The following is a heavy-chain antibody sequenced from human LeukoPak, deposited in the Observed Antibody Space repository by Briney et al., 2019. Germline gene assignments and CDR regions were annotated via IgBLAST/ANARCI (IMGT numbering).Heavy chain of an antibody. Sequence: SETLSLTCTVSGGSISANYWIWMRQSAGKGLEYIGRIYSSGSTNYNPSLKSRVTMSVDTSKNQFSLKLSSVTAADTAVYYCASGGDITMALDYWGQGTLVTVSS. CDR2: IYSSGST. J-gene: IGHJ4*02. V-gene: IGHV4-4*07. D-gene: IGHD3-10*01. CDR3: ASGGDITMALDY. CDR1: GGSISANY.